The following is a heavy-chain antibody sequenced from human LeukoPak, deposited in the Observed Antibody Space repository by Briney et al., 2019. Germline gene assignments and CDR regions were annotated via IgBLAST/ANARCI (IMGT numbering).Heavy chain of an antibody. CDR1: GGSISSSSYY. CDR2: IYYSGST. CDR3: ARFSRIAVAGYDY. Sequence: PSETLSLTCTVSGGSISSSSYYWGWIRQPPGKGLEWIGSIYYSGSTYYNPSLKSRVTISVDTSKNQFSLKLSSVTAADTAVYYCARFSRIAVAGYDYWGQGTLVTVSS. J-gene: IGHJ4*02. V-gene: IGHV4-39*07. D-gene: IGHD6-19*01.